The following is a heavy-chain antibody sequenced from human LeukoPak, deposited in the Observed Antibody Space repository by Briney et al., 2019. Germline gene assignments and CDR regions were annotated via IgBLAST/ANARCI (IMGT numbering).Heavy chain of an antibody. V-gene: IGHV6-1*01. D-gene: IGHD6-13*01. CDR3: ARAKGRSPLFDY. Sequence: SQTLSLTCAISGDSVSGNSAAWNWIRQSPSRGLEWLGRTYYRSEWYNDYAVSVKGRIAINPDTSKNQFSLQLNSVTPEDTAVYYCARAKGRSPLFDYWGQGTLVTVSS. CDR1: GDSVSGNSAA. CDR2: TYYRSEWYN. J-gene: IGHJ4*02.